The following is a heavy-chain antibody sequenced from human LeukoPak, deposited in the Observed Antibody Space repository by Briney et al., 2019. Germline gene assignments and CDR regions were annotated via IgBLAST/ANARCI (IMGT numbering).Heavy chain of an antibody. D-gene: IGHD6-19*01. CDR2: INHSGST. CDR3: ARDVETYSSGWYFDY. J-gene: IGHJ4*02. V-gene: IGHV4-34*01. Sequence: SETLSLTCAVYGGSFSGYYWSWIRQPPGKGLEWIGEINHSGSTNYNPSLKSRVTISVDTSKNQFSLKLSSVTAEDTAVYYCARDVETYSSGWYFDYWGQGTLVTVSS. CDR1: GGSFSGYY.